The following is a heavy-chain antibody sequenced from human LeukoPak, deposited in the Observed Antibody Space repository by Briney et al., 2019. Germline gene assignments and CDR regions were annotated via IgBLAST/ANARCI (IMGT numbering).Heavy chain of an antibody. CDR1: GFTFSSYG. Sequence: PGGSLRLSCAASGFTFSSYGMHWVRQAPGKGLEWVAVIWYGGSNKYYADSVKGRFTISRDNSKNTLYLQMNSLRAEDTAVYYCAMSFGESPFDYWGQGTLVTVSS. D-gene: IGHD3-10*01. J-gene: IGHJ4*02. V-gene: IGHV3-33*08. CDR2: IWYGGSNK. CDR3: AMSFGESPFDY.